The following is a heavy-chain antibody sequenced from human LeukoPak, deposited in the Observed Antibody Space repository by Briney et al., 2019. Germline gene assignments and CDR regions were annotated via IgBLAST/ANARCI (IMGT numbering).Heavy chain of an antibody. CDR2: ISYDGSNN. J-gene: IGHJ4*02. D-gene: IGHD5-18*01. Sequence: RGSLRLSSAPPGFTSTINGTHSVRHAPRKGLEWGAVISYDGSNNYYADYVKGGFTSSRDNCKNTLYLQMNSLRAEETAVYYCAKGRPEGGYSYDPDYWGQGTLVTVSS. CDR3: AKGRPEGGYSYDPDY. CDR1: GFTSTING. V-gene: IGHV3-30*18.